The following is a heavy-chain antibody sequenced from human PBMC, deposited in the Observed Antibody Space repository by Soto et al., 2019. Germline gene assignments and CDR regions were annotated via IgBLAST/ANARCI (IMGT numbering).Heavy chain of an antibody. CDR3: AKTGPYDILTYWYFDL. Sequence: PSETLSLTCTVSGDSISSSSYYWVWIRQPPGRGLEWTGSIFYSGTTYYNPSLKSRVTISIDTSKNQFSLKLTSVTAADTAVYYCAKTGPYDILTYWYFDLWGRGTLVTVSS. CDR1: GDSISSSSYY. CDR2: IFYSGTT. V-gene: IGHV4-39*01. D-gene: IGHD3-9*01. J-gene: IGHJ2*01.